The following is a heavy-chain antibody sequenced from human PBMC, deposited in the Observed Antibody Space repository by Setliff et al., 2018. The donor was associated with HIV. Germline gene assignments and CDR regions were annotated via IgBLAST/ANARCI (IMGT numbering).Heavy chain of an antibody. CDR3: TRDFSRAVAVFEK. Sequence: GESLTLSCEASGFTLSQYDMNWVRQAPGKGLEWLSYISNTAGTIYYADSVKGRFTISRDTAKNSMYLQMNNLRVEDTAVYYCTRDFSRAVAVFEKWGPGTQVTVSS. D-gene: IGHD6-19*01. J-gene: IGHJ4*02. CDR2: ISNTAGTI. V-gene: IGHV3-48*01. CDR1: GFTLSQYD.